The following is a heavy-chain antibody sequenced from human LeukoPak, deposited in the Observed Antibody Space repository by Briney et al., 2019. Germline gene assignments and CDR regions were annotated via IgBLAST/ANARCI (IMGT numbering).Heavy chain of an antibody. CDR1: GFTFDDYG. J-gene: IGHJ4*02. Sequence: PGGSLGLSCAASGFTFDDYGMSWVRQAPGKGLEWVSGINWNGGSTGYADSVKGRFTISRDNAKNSLYLQMNSLRAEDTALYYCARVVGMTYYFDYWGQGTLVTVSS. CDR2: INWNGGST. V-gene: IGHV3-20*04. D-gene: IGHD2-21*01. CDR3: ARVVGMTYYFDY.